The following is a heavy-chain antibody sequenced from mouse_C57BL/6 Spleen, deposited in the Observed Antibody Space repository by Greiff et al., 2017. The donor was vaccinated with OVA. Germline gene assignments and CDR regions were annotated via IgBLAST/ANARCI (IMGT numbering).Heavy chain of an antibody. V-gene: IGHV1-59*01. CDR2: IDPSDSYT. CDR1: GYTFTSYW. J-gene: IGHJ4*01. CDR3: ARGIYYGNYNYAMDY. Sequence: QVQLQQPGAELVRPGTSVKLSCKASGYTFTSYWMHWVKQRPGQGLEWIGVIDPSDSYTNYNQKFKGKATLTVDTSSSTAYMQLSSLTSEDSAVYYCARGIYYGNYNYAMDYWGQGTSVTVSS. D-gene: IGHD2-1*01.